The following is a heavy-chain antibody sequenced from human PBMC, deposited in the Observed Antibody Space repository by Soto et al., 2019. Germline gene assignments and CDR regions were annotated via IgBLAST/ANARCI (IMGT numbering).Heavy chain of an antibody. D-gene: IGHD4-17*01. CDR3: AKDLRYYGDYFYYYCGMDV. CDR2: ISYDGSNK. Sequence: QVQLVESGGGVVQPGRSLRLSCAASGFTFSSYGMHWVRQAPGKGLEWVAVISYDGSNKYYADSMKGRFTISRDNSKNTLYLQMNRLRAEDTAVYYCAKDLRYYGDYFYYYCGMDVWGQGTKVTVSS. J-gene: IGHJ6*02. CDR1: GFTFSSYG. V-gene: IGHV3-30*18.